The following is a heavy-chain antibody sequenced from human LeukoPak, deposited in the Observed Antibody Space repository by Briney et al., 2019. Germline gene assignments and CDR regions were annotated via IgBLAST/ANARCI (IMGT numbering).Heavy chain of an antibody. CDR3: ASEGRCSSTSCYTNYFDY. CDR2: IIPIFGTA. Sequence: ASVKVSCKASGGTFSSYAISWVRQAPGQGLEWMGGIIPIFGTANYAQKFQGRVTITTDESTSTAYMELSSLSSEDTAVYYCASEGRCSSTSCYTNYFDYWGQGTLVTVSS. J-gene: IGHJ4*02. CDR1: GGTFSSYA. V-gene: IGHV1-69*05. D-gene: IGHD2-2*02.